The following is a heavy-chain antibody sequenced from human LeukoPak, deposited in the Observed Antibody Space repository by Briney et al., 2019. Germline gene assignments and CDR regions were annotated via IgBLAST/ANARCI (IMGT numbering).Heavy chain of an antibody. V-gene: IGHV3-15*07. CDR2: IKSKTDGGTT. J-gene: IGHJ4*02. CDR1: GFTFSNAW. Sequence: GGSLTLSCAASGFTFSNAWMNWVRQAPGKGLEWVGRIKSKTDGGTTDYAAPVKGRFTISRDDSKNTLYLQMNSLKTEDTAVYYCTTVLLWFGELSSGDYWGQGTLVTVSS. CDR3: TTVLLWFGELSSGDY. D-gene: IGHD3-10*01.